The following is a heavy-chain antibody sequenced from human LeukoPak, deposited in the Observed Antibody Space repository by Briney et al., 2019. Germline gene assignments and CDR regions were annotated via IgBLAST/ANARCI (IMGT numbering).Heavy chain of an antibody. CDR3: ARGLDIVVVPAPRRHYYMDV. V-gene: IGHV3-64*01. CDR2: ISSNGGST. Sequence: GGSLRLSCAASGFTFSSYAMHWVRQAPGKGLEYVSAISSNGGSTYYANSVKGRFTISRDNSKNTLYLQMGSLRAEDMAVYYCARGLDIVVVPAPRRHYYMDVWGKGTTVTISS. D-gene: IGHD2-2*01. J-gene: IGHJ6*03. CDR1: GFTFSSYA.